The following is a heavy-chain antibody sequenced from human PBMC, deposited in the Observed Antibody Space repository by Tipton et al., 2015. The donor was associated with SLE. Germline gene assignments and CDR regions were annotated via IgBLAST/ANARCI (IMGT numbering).Heavy chain of an antibody. D-gene: IGHD3/OR15-3a*01. V-gene: IGHV4-59*11. CDR3: ASGLSFDY. J-gene: IGHJ4*02. CDR2: IYYSGTT. Sequence: TLSLTCTVSGDSISGQYWSWIRPPPGKGLEWIGYIYYSGTTTYNPSLKRRVTISVDTSKNQFSLKLSSVTAADTAVYYCASGLSFDYWGQGTLVTVSS. CDR1: GDSISGQY.